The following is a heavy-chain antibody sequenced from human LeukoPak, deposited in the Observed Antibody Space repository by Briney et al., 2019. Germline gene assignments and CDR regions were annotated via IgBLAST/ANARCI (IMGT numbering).Heavy chain of an antibody. V-gene: IGHV4-39*07. J-gene: IGHJ5*02. D-gene: IGHD2-2*01. Sequence: SETLSLTCTVSGGSISSSSYYWGWIRQPPGKGLEWIGSIYYSGSTNYNPSLKSRVTISVDTSKNQFSLKLSSVTAADTAVYYCARDSSTSHSYNWFDPWGQGTLVTVSS. CDR2: IYYSGST. CDR3: ARDSSTSHSYNWFDP. CDR1: GGSISSSSYY.